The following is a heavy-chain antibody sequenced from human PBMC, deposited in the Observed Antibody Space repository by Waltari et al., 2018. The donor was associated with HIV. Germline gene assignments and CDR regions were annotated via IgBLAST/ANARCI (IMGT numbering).Heavy chain of an antibody. J-gene: IGHJ5*02. CDR2: ISSSGSTI. V-gene: IGHV3-48*03. CDR1: GFTFSSYE. CDR3: AAPGPLPHGFDP. Sequence: EVQLVESGGGLVQPGGSLRLSCAASGFTFSSYEMNWVRQAPGKGLEWVSYISSSGSTIYYADSVKGRSTISRDNAKNSLYLQMNSLRAEDTAVYYCAAPGPLPHGFDPWGQGTLVTVSS.